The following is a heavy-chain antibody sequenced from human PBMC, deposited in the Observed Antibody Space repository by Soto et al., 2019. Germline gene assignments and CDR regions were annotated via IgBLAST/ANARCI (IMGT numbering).Heavy chain of an antibody. V-gene: IGHV1-46*01. J-gene: IGHJ6*02. Sequence: ASVKVSCKASGYTFTSYYMHWVRQAPGQGLEWMGIINPNNGNTNYAQKFQGRVTMTTDTSTSTAYMELRSLRSDDTAVYYCARDGSIAAAGKALLYYYGMDVWGQGTTVTVSS. CDR1: GYTFTSYY. D-gene: IGHD6-13*01. CDR2: INPNNGNT. CDR3: ARDGSIAAAGKALLYYYGMDV.